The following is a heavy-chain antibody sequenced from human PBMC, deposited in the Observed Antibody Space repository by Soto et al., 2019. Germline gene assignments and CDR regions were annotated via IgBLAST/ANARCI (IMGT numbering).Heavy chain of an antibody. CDR1: GGSFSGYY. D-gene: IGHD6-6*01. CDR3: ARGRYSSSSYFDY. Sequence: SETLSLTCAVYGGSFSGYYWSWIRQPPGKGLEWIGEINHSGSTNYNPSLKSRVTISVDASKNQFSLKLSSVTAADTAVYYCARGRYSSSSYFDYWGQGTLVTVSS. J-gene: IGHJ4*02. V-gene: IGHV4-34*01. CDR2: INHSGST.